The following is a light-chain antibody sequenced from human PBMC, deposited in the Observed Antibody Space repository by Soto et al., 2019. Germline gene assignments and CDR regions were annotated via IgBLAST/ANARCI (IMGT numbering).Light chain of an antibody. J-gene: IGKJ1*01. CDR2: AAS. Sequence: IHMTHSPSSLSASIGDGVAITCRASQTIMTYLNWYQLKPGKPPRLLIYAASSLQSGVPSRFSGSGSGTDFTLTITSLQPEDFATYSCQQSYNSPQTFGQGTKVDIK. V-gene: IGKV1-39*01. CDR1: QTIMTY. CDR3: QQSYNSPQT.